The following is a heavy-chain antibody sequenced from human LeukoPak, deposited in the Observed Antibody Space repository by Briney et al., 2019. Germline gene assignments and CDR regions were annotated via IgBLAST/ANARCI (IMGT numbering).Heavy chain of an antibody. CDR1: GFTFSSYS. V-gene: IGHV3-21*01. CDR3: ARNSELERPPDWFDP. Sequence: PGGSLRLSCAASGFTFSSYSMNWVRQAPGKGLEGVSSISSSSSYIYYADSVKGRFTISRDNAKNSLYLQMNSLRAEDTAVYYCARNSELERPPDWFDPWGQGTLVTVSS. D-gene: IGHD1-1*01. J-gene: IGHJ5*02. CDR2: ISSSSSYI.